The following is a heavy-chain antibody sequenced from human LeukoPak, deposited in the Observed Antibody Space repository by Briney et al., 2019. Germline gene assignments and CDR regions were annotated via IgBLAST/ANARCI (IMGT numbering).Heavy chain of an antibody. V-gene: IGHV3-23*01. CDR2: ISGVGDAT. CDR1: DFSFITYA. CDR3: ARGSYYDSSAPGFDY. D-gene: IGHD3-22*01. Sequence: GGSLRLSCAASDFSFITYAMSWVRQAPGKGLEWVSTISGVGDATYYADSVKGRFTISRDNSKNTLYLQMNSLRVEDTAVYYCARGSYYDSSAPGFDYWGQGTLVTVSS. J-gene: IGHJ4*02.